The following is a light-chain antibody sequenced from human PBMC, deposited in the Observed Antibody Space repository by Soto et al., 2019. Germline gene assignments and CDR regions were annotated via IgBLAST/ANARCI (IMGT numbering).Light chain of an antibody. CDR2: DNN. CDR3: GTWDSSLSVVV. V-gene: IGLV1-51*01. Sequence: QSVLTQPPSVSAAPGQKVTISCSGSSSNIGNNWVSWYQQLPGTAPKLLIYDNNKRPSGIPDRFSGSKSGTSATLGITGLQTGDEADYYCGTWDSSLSVVVFGGGTKLTVL. CDR1: SSNIGNNW. J-gene: IGLJ3*02.